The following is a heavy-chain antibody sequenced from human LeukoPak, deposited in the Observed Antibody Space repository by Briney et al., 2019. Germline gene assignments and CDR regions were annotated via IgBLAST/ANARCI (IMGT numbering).Heavy chain of an antibody. Sequence: PGGSLRLSCAASGFTFSSYGMHWVRQAPGKGLEWVAFIRYDGSNKYYADSVEGRFTISRDNSKNTLYLQMNSLRAEDTAVYYCAKGNSGSGSHHFDYWGQGTLVIVSS. CDR1: GFTFSSYG. V-gene: IGHV3-30*02. D-gene: IGHD3-10*01. J-gene: IGHJ4*02. CDR3: AKGNSGSGSHHFDY. CDR2: IRYDGSNK.